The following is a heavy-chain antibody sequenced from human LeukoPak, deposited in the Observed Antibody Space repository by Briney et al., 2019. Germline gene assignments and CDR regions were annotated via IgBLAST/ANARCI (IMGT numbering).Heavy chain of an antibody. V-gene: IGHV3-11*01. D-gene: IGHD3-22*01. CDR2: ISSSGSTI. CDR1: GFTFSDYY. J-gene: IGHJ4*02. Sequence: GGSLRLSCAASGFTFSDYYMSWIRQAPGKGLEWVSYISSSGSTIYYADSVKGRFTISRDNAKNSLYLQMNSLRAEDTAVYYCARCSTYYNSSGYHFAYWGGETRVTVSS. CDR3: ARCSTYYNSSGYHFAY.